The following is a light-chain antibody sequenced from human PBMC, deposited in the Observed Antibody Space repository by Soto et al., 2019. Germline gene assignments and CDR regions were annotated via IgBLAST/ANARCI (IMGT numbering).Light chain of an antibody. CDR2: DAS. Sequence: SQRISSWLAWYQQKPGKAPKVLIYDASSLESGVPSRFSGSGSGTEFTLTISSLQPDDLATFYCQQYNSYPWTFGQGTKVDIK. CDR1: QRISSW. CDR3: QQYNSYPWT. V-gene: IGKV1-5*01. J-gene: IGKJ1*01.